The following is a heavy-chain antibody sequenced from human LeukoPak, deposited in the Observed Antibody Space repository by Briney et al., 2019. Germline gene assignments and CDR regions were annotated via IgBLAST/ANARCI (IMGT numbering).Heavy chain of an antibody. Sequence: GASVTVSFKASGYTFTVYYMHWVRQAPGQGLEWMGWINPNSGGTNYAQKFQGRVTMTRDTSISTAYMELSRLRSDDTAVYYCARETGTTTAFDIWGQGTMVTVSS. CDR3: ARETGTTTAFDI. J-gene: IGHJ3*02. V-gene: IGHV1-2*02. CDR1: GYTFTVYY. CDR2: INPNSGGT. D-gene: IGHD1-7*01.